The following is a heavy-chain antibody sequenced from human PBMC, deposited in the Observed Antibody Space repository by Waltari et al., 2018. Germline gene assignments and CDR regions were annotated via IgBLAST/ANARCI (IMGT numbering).Heavy chain of an antibody. CDR2: IYTRGST. D-gene: IGHD6-13*01. CDR1: GGSISSYY. V-gene: IGHV4-4*07. J-gene: IGHJ4*02. Sequence: QVQLQESGPGLVKPSETLSLTCTVSGGSISSYYWSCIRQPAGKGLEWIGRIYTRGSTNYNPSLKSRVTISVDKSKNQFSLKLSSVTAADTAVYYCARSEQLGLDYWGQGTLVTVSS. CDR3: ARSEQLGLDY.